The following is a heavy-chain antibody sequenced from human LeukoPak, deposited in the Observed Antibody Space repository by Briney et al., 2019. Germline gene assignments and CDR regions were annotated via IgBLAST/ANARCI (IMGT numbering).Heavy chain of an antibody. D-gene: IGHD3-9*01. Sequence: SETLSLTCTVSGGSISSYYWSWIRQPPGKGLEWIGYIYYSGSTNYNPSLKSRVTISVDTSKNQFSLKLSSVTAADTAVYYCARIDIDWYFDLWGRGTLVTVSS. J-gene: IGHJ2*01. CDR3: ARIDIDWYFDL. V-gene: IGHV4-59*01. CDR1: GGSISSYY. CDR2: IYYSGST.